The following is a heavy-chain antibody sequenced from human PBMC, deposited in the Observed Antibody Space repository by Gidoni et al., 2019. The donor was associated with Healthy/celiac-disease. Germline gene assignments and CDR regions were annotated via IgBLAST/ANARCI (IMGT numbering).Heavy chain of an antibody. CDR1: GSTFPGYY. Sequence: QVQLVQSGAEVTKPGASVKVSCRASGSTFPGYYMPWVRQAPGQGLEWMGWINPNSGGTNYAQKFQGRVTMTRDTSISTAYMELSRLRSDDTAVYYCARNEVHNRAARRFLFDYWGQGTLVTVSS. V-gene: IGHV1-2*02. J-gene: IGHJ4*02. CDR3: ARNEVHNRAARRFLFDY. D-gene: IGHD6-6*01. CDR2: INPNSGGT.